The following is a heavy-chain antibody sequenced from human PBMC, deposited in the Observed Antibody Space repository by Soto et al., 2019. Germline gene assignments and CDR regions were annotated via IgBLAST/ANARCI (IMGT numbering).Heavy chain of an antibody. V-gene: IGHV4-31*03. CDR2: IYYSGST. CDR1: GGSISSGGYY. J-gene: IGHJ4*02. D-gene: IGHD1-26*01. Sequence: PSETLSLTCTVSGGSISSGGYYWSWIGQHPGKGLEWIGYIYYSGSTYYNPSLKSRVTISVDTSKNQFSLKLSSVTAADTAVYYCARVHSGSYFASPYYFDYWGQGTLVTVSS. CDR3: ARVHSGSYFASPYYFDY.